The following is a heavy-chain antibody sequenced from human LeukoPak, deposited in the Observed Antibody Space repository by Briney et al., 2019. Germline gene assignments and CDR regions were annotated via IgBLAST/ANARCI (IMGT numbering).Heavy chain of an antibody. CDR3: ARHVWVLGPGRFDY. D-gene: IGHD5/OR15-5a*01. J-gene: IGHJ4*02. CDR2: IFYSGST. CDR1: GGSVSSGSYY. Sequence: SETLSLTCTVSGGSVSSGSYYWSWIRHPPGKGLEWIGYIFYSGSTNYNPSLKSRVTISVDTSKNQLSLSLSSVTAADTAVYYCARHVWVLGPGRFDYWGQGTLVTVSS. V-gene: IGHV4-61*01.